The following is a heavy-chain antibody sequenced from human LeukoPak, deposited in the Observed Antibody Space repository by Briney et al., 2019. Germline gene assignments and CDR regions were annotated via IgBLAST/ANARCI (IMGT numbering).Heavy chain of an antibody. J-gene: IGHJ4*02. CDR2: INSDGSTI. D-gene: IGHD3-22*01. CDR1: GFTFSAYW. V-gene: IGHV3-74*01. Sequence: GGSLRHSCAASGFTFSAYWMHWVRQAPGKGLVWVARINSDGSTINYADSVKGRFTISRDNAKNTLYLQMNILRAEDTAVYYCARDLELVYYDSSGYDYWGRGTQVIVSS. CDR3: ARDLELVYYDSSGYDY.